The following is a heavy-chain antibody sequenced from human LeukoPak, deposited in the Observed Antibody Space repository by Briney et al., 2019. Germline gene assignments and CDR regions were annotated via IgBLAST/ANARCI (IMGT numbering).Heavy chain of an antibody. CDR1: GGSISSYY. J-gene: IGHJ5*02. Sequence: SETLSLTCTVSGGSISSYYWSWIRQPAGKGLEWIGRIYTSGSTNYNPSLKSRVTMSVDTSKNQFSLKLSSVTAADTAVYYCARDRMITFGGVISWFDPWGQGTLVTVSS. CDR2: IYTSGST. D-gene: IGHD3-16*01. V-gene: IGHV4-4*07. CDR3: ARDRMITFGGVISWFDP.